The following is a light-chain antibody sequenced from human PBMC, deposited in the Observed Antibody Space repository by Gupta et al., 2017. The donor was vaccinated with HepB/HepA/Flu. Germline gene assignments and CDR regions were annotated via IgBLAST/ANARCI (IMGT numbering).Light chain of an antibody. CDR3: NTGDRTRSVAM. V-gene: IGLV1-51*02. CDR1: TSDIGNNY. Sequence: QSVLTQPPSVSAASGQTVTISCSGTTSDIGNNYVSWYQQVPGTAPKLLLYENHKRPSGIPDRFSGSKSGTSATLDITGLQTGDEADYYCNTGDRTRSVAMFGGGTRLTVL. CDR2: ENH. J-gene: IGLJ3*02.